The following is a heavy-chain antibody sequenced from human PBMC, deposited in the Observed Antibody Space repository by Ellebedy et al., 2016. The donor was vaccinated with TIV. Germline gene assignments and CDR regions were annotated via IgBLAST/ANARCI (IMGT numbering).Heavy chain of an antibody. CDR1: GFTFSIYW. V-gene: IGHV3-48*04. Sequence: GESLKISCTASGFTFSIYWMTWVRQAPGKGLEWVSYISSTGSTIYYADSVKGRFTISRDNAKNSVYLQMNSLTAGDTAVYYCARAGDTAMVHGLDVWGQGTAVTVSS. J-gene: IGHJ6*02. CDR3: ARAGDTAMVHGLDV. CDR2: ISSTGSTI. D-gene: IGHD5-18*01.